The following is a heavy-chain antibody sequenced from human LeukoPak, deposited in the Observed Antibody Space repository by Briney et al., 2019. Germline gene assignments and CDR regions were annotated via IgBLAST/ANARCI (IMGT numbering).Heavy chain of an antibody. V-gene: IGHV3-33*06. CDR2: IWYDGSKK. J-gene: IGHJ4*02. CDR1: GFSFSSYG. CDR3: AKDRGKVFDY. Sequence: PGGSLRLSCAASGFSFSSYGMHWVRQAPGKGLEWVAVIWYDGSKKYYADSVKGRFIISRDNSRNTLYLQMNSLRAEDTAVYYCAKDRGKVFDYWGQGTLVTVSS.